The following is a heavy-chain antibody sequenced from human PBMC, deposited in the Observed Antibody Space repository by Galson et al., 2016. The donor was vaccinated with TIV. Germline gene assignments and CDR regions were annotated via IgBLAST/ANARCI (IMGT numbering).Heavy chain of an antibody. CDR3: ARDRGSMTMILVVDYYFGMDV. D-gene: IGHD3-22*01. CDR1: GYTFTDYY. J-gene: IGHJ6*02. Sequence: SVKVSCKVSGYTFTDYYMHWVRQAPGQGLEWVGWISANSGDTNSARKLQGRVTMTTDTSTSTAHMELRSLRSDDTAVYYCARDRGSMTMILVVDYYFGMDVWGQGTTVTVSS. CDR2: ISANSGDT. V-gene: IGHV1-18*01.